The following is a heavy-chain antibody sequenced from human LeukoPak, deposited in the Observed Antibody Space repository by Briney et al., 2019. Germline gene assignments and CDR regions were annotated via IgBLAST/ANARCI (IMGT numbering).Heavy chain of an antibody. CDR1: GFTFSSYA. J-gene: IGHJ4*02. D-gene: IGHD3-10*01. V-gene: IGHV3-7*01. CDR2: LNQDGSEK. CDR3: ARVGYYGSGSYYNVFDY. Sequence: PGRSLRLSCAASGFTFSSYAMHWVRQAPGKGLEWVASLNQDGSEKHYVDSGKGRFTISRDNAEKSLYLQMNTLRAEDTAVYYCARVGYYGSGSYYNVFDYWGQGTLVTVSS.